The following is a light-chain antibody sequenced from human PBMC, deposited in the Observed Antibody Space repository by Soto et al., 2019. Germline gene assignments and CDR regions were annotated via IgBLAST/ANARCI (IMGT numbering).Light chain of an antibody. J-gene: IGKJ5*01. Sequence: EIVLTQSPATLSLSPGERSTLSCMASQSVSSYLAWYQQKPGQAPRLLIYGASSRATGIPVRFSGSGSGTEFTLTISSLQSEDFAVYYCQQYNNWPLTFGQGTRLEIK. V-gene: IGKV3-15*01. CDR3: QQYNNWPLT. CDR2: GAS. CDR1: QSVSSY.